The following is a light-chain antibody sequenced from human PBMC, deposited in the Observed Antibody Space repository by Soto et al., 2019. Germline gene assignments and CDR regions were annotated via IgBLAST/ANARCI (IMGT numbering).Light chain of an antibody. CDR2: GAS. CDR3: HQYDDGPYT. CDR1: QSVSTN. J-gene: IGKJ2*01. V-gene: IGKV3-15*01. Sequence: VMTQSPAILSVSPGERATLSCRASQSVSTNVAWYQQIPGQTPRLLIYGASTRATGIPVRFSGSGSGTEFTLTISSLQSEDFVVYYCHQYDDGPYTFGQGTKVEI.